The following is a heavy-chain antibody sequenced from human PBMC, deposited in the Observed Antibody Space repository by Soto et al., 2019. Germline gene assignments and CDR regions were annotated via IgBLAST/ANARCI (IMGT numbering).Heavy chain of an antibody. CDR3: ARDHQWAFDY. D-gene: IGHD1-26*01. V-gene: IGHV3-21*01. CDR1: GFTFTSYS. CDR2: IGTSSGYI. J-gene: IGHJ4*02. Sequence: PGGSLRLSCAASGFTFTSYSMNWVRQAPGKGLEWVSSIGTSSGYIHYADSVKGRFTISRDNAQNSLYLQVNSLTAEDTAVYYCARDHQWAFDYWGQGTLVTVSS.